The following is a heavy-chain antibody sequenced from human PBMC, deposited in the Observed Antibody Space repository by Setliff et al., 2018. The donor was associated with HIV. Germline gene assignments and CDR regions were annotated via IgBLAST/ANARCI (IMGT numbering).Heavy chain of an antibody. D-gene: IGHD3-22*01. J-gene: IGHJ2*01. CDR1: GGSMRGYY. CDR3: ARDRGTITMTVLDL. Sequence: SETLSLTCTVSGGSMRGYYWSWIRQPAGKGLEWIGRVYISGSTNYNPSLESRVTMSLDNSKNQFSLKLSSVTAADTAVYYCARDRGTITMTVLDLWGRGTLVTVSS. V-gene: IGHV4-4*07. CDR2: VYISGST.